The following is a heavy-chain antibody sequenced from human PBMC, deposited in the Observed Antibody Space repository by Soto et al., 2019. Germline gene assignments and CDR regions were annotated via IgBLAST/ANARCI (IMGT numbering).Heavy chain of an antibody. CDR2: IIPIFGTA. J-gene: IGHJ6*02. CDR3: ARDRLPVYCSGGSCYYYGMDV. D-gene: IGHD2-15*01. CDR1: GCSFSSYA. Sequence: SVKVSCKASGCSFSSYAISWVRQAPGQGLEWMGGIIPIFGTANCAQKFQGRVTITADESTSTAYMELSSLRSEDTAVYYCARDRLPVYCSGGSCYYYGMDVWGQGTTVTVSS. V-gene: IGHV1-69*13.